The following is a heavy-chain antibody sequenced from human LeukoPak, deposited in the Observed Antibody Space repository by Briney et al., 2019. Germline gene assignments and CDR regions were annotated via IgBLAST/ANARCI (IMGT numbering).Heavy chain of an antibody. D-gene: IGHD1-26*01. CDR3: ARTLGAVDPFDY. V-gene: IGHV3-74*01. CDR2: ISGDSRGT. J-gene: IGHJ4*02. Sequence: GGSLRLSCAASGFIFTDYWMHWVRQGPGKELVWVARISGDSRGTTYADSVKGRFTISRDNAKSTAFLQMNSLRAEDTAVYYCARTLGAVDPFDYWGQGTLVTVSS. CDR1: GFIFTDYW.